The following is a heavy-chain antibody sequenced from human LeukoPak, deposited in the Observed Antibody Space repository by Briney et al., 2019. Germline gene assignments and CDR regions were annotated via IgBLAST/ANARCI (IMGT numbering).Heavy chain of an antibody. Sequence: GGSLRLSCAASGFTFNTYTMIWVRQAPGKGLEWVSYISGSSGIIDYADSVRGRFTISRDNAKNSLYLQMDSLRAEDTAVYYCARGRRFSYSSGWAFDYWGQGTLVTVSS. J-gene: IGHJ4*02. CDR3: ARGRRFSYSSGWAFDY. CDR1: GFTFNTYT. V-gene: IGHV3-48*01. CDR2: ISGSSGII. D-gene: IGHD6-19*01.